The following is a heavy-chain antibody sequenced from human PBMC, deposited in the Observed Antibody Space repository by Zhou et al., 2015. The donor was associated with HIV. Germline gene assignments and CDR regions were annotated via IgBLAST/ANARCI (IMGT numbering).Heavy chain of an antibody. V-gene: IGHV1-18*01. CDR1: GYTFTSYG. Sequence: QVQLVQSGAEVKKPGASVKVSCKASGYTFTSYGISWVRQAPGQGLEWMGWISAYNGNTKYAQKLQGRVTMTTDTSTSTAYMELRSLRSDDTAVYHCARVGKYYYDGSGYCDYWGQGILVTVSS. J-gene: IGHJ4*02. CDR2: ISAYNGNT. D-gene: IGHD3-22*01. CDR3: ARVGKYYYDGSGYCDY.